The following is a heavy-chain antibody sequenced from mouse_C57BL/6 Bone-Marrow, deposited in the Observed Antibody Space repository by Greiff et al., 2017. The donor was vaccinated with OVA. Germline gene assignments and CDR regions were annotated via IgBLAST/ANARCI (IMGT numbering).Heavy chain of an antibody. Sequence: VQLQQSGAELAKPGASVKLSCKASGYTFTSYWMHWVNQRPGQGLEWIGDINPSSGYTKYNQKFKDKATLTADKSSSTAYMQLSSLTYEESAVYYCARTAQAAWFAYWGQGTLVTVSA. D-gene: IGHD3-2*02. CDR3: ARTAQAAWFAY. CDR2: INPSSGYT. J-gene: IGHJ3*01. V-gene: IGHV1-7*01. CDR1: GYTFTSYW.